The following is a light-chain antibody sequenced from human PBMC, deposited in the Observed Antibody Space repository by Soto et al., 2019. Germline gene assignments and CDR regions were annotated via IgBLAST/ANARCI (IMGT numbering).Light chain of an antibody. CDR1: SSDVGGYNY. Sequence: QSALTQPPSASGSPGQSITISCTGTSSDVGGYNYVSWYQQHPGKAPKLMIYEVFKRPSGVPDRFSGSKSANTASLTVSGLQAEDDAEYYCSSYAGSNTFDVFGTGTKVTVL. CDR2: EVF. J-gene: IGLJ1*01. V-gene: IGLV2-8*01. CDR3: SSYAGSNTFDV.